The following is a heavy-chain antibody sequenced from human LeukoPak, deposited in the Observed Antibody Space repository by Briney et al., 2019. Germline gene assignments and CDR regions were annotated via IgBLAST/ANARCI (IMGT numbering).Heavy chain of an antibody. CDR2: IKQDGSEK. J-gene: IGHJ4*02. Sequence: PGGSLRLSCAASGFTFNNYGMHWVRQAPGKGLEWVANIKQDGSEKYYVDSVKGRFTISRDNAKNSLYLQMNSLRAEDTAVYYCARVGVSRGFDYWGQGTLVTVSS. D-gene: IGHD3-3*01. V-gene: IGHV3-7*01. CDR1: GFTFNNYG. CDR3: ARVGVSRGFDY.